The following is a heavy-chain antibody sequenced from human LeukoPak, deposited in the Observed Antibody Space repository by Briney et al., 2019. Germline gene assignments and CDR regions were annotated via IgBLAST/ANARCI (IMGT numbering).Heavy chain of an antibody. CDR3: ARERLGGDGYNYY. J-gene: IGHJ4*02. Sequence: GGSLRLSCAASGFTFSSYWMNWVRQAPGKGLEWVANIRQDGSEKYYVDSVQGRFTISRDNAKSSLYLQMNSLRGEDTAVYYCARERLGGDGYNYYWGQGTLVTVSS. D-gene: IGHD5-24*01. CDR1: GFTFSSYW. V-gene: IGHV3-7*01. CDR2: IRQDGSEK.